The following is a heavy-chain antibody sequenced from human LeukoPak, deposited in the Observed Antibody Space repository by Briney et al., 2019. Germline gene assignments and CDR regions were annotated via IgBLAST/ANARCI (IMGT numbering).Heavy chain of an antibody. CDR2: INPNSGGT. Sequence: ASVKVSCKASGYTFTGYYTHWVRQAPGQGLEWMGWINPNSGGTNYAQKFQGRVTMTRDTSISTAYMELSRLRSDDTAVYYCARVLEPTGTVDYWGQGTLVTVSS. J-gene: IGHJ4*02. D-gene: IGHD1-1*01. CDR1: GYTFTGYY. V-gene: IGHV1-2*02. CDR3: ARVLEPTGTVDY.